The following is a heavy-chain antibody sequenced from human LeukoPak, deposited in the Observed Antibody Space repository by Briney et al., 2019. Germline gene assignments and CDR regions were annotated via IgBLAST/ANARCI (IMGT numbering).Heavy chain of an antibody. J-gene: IGHJ4*02. D-gene: IGHD3-22*01. CDR1: GGSISSSIYY. CDR2: IYYSGST. V-gene: IGHV4-39*07. CDR3: ARFSQYSDSTYHDLDY. Sequence: SETLSLTCAVSGGSISSSIYYWGWIRQAPGKGLEWIGSIYYSGSTYYNPSLKSRVTISVDPSKNQFSLRLSSVTAADTAVYYCARFSQYSDSTYHDLDYWGQGTLVSVSS.